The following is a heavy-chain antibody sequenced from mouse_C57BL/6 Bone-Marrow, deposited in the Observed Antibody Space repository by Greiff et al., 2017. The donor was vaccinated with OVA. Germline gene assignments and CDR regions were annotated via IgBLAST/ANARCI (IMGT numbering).Heavy chain of an antibody. CDR2: IYPRSGNT. D-gene: IGHD2-5*01. Sequence: QVQLQQSGAELARPGASVKLSCKASGYTFTSYGISWVKQRPGQGLEWIGEIYPRSGNTYYNEKFKGKATLTADKSSSTAYMELRSLTSEDSAVYFCARAAYYSSHGGVAYWGQGTLVTVSA. J-gene: IGHJ3*01. V-gene: IGHV1-81*01. CDR1: GYTFTSYG. CDR3: ARAAYYSSHGGVAY.